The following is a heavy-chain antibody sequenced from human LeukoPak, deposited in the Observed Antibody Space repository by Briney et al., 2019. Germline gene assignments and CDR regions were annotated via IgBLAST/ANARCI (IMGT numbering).Heavy chain of an antibody. CDR3: ARDWYGIAAAGTSY. CDR1: GYTFTSYG. CDR2: INPSGGST. J-gene: IGHJ4*02. D-gene: IGHD6-13*01. V-gene: IGHV1-46*01. Sequence: ASVKVSCKASGYTFTSYGISWVRQAPGQGLEWMGIINPSGGSTSYAQKFQGRVTMTRDTSISTAYMELSRLRSDDTAVYYCARDWYGIAAAGTSYWGQGTLVTVSS.